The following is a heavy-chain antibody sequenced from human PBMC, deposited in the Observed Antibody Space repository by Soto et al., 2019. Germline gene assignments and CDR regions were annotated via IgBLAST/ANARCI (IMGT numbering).Heavy chain of an antibody. Sequence: EVQLLESGGGLEQPGGSLRLSCAASGFTFDSFAMTWVRQAPGKGLEWVSAISASGGSTFYADSVKGRFTISRDSSKNTLYLQMTSLRAEDTAVYYCARGAVRPDSWGQGTLVTVSS. V-gene: IGHV3-23*01. CDR2: ISASGGST. CDR3: ARGAVRPDS. J-gene: IGHJ4*02. CDR1: GFTFDSFA. D-gene: IGHD3-10*01.